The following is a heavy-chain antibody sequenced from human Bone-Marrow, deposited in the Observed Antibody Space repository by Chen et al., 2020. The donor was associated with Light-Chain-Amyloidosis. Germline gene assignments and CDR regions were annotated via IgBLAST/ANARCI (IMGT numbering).Heavy chain of an antibody. CDR3: ARDYDYYDSSGYFDY. CDR1: GFTISSYA. Sequence: QVQLVESGGGVVQPGRSLRLSCAASGFTISSYAMHWVRQAPGKGLEWVAVISYDGSNKYYADSVKGRFTISRDNSKNTLYLQMNSLRAEDTAVYYCARDYDYYDSSGYFDYWGQGTLVTVSS. CDR2: ISYDGSNK. V-gene: IGHV3-30-3*01. D-gene: IGHD3-22*01. J-gene: IGHJ4*02.